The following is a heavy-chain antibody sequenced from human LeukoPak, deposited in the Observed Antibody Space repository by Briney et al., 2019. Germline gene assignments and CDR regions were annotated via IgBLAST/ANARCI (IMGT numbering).Heavy chain of an antibody. D-gene: IGHD6-19*01. V-gene: IGHV4-59*12. CDR3: ARTVDSSGWYPYYYYMDV. CDR1: GGSISSYY. CDR2: IYYSGST. Sequence: KPSETLSLTCTVSGGSISSYYWSWIRQPPGKGLEWIGYIYYSGSTYYNPSLKSRVTISVDTSKNQFSLKLSSVTAADTAVYYCARTVDSSGWYPYYYYMDVWGKGTTVTVSS. J-gene: IGHJ6*03.